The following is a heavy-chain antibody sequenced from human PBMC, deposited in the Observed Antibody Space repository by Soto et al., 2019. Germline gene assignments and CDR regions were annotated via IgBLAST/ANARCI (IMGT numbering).Heavy chain of an antibody. Sequence: PGGSLRLSCAASGFTFSSYSMNWVRQAPGKGLEWVSSISSSSSYIYYADSVKGRFTISRDNSKNTLYLQMNSLRAEDTAVYYCATGRRQQLAYYYYYYMDVWGEGTTVTVSS. D-gene: IGHD6-13*01. V-gene: IGHV3-21*01. J-gene: IGHJ6*03. CDR3: ATGRRQQLAYYYYYYMDV. CDR2: ISSSSSYI. CDR1: GFTFSSYS.